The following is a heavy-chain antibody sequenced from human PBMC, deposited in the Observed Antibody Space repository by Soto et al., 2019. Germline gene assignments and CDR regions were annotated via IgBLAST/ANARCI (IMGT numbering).Heavy chain of an antibody. CDR3: AREGGSRVYDSSGFDY. CDR2: IIPIFGTA. D-gene: IGHD3-22*01. Sequence: QVQLVQSGAEVKKPGWSVKVSCKASGGTFSSYAISWVRQAPGQGLEWLGGIIPIFGTANYAQKFQGRVTITADESTSTAHMELSSLRSEDTAVYYRAREGGSRVYDSSGFDYWGEGTLVTV. CDR1: GGTFSSYA. J-gene: IGHJ4*02. V-gene: IGHV1-69*01.